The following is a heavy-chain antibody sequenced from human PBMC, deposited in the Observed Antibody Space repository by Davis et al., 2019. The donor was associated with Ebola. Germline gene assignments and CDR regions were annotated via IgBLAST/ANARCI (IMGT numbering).Heavy chain of an antibody. V-gene: IGHV4-59*01. D-gene: IGHD5-24*01. CDR3: AREIGDGYNKFDY. CDR2: IYYSGST. CDR1: GGSTSSYY. J-gene: IGHJ4*02. Sequence: MPSETLSLTCTVSGGSTSSYYWSWIRQPPGKGLEWIGYIYYSGSTNYKPSLKSRVTISVDTSKNQFSLKLSSVTAADTAVYYCAREIGDGYNKFDYWGQGTLVTVSS.